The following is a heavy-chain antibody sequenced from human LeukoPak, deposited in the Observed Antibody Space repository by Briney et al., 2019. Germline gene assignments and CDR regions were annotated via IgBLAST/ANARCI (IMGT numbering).Heavy chain of an antibody. V-gene: IGHV5-51*01. CDR2: IYTGDFDT. J-gene: IGHJ4*02. CDR1: GYSFTSYW. D-gene: IGHD1-26*01. Sequence: GESLKISCKGSGYSFTSYWIGWVRQRPGKGLEWMGIIYTGDFDTRYSPSFQGQVTISADKSISTAYVQWSSLEASDTAMYYCARRSQSGIYVEYWGQGTLVTVSS. CDR3: ARRSQSGIYVEY.